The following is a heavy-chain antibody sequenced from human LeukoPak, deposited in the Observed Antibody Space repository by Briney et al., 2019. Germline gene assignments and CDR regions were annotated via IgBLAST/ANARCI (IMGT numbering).Heavy chain of an antibody. CDR1: GGSFSGYY. V-gene: IGHV4-34*01. D-gene: IGHD3-16*02. J-gene: IGHJ4*02. Sequence: NPSETLSLTCAVDGGSFSGYYWSWIRQPPGKGLEWIGEINHSGSTNYNPSLKSRVTISVDTSKNQFSLKLSSVTAADTAVYYCARGTRHYVWGSYRSYYFDYWGQGTLVTVSS. CDR2: INHSGST. CDR3: ARGTRHYVWGSYRSYYFDY.